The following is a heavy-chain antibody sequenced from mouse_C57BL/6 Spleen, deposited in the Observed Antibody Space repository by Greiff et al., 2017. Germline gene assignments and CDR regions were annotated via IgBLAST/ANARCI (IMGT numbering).Heavy chain of an antibody. D-gene: IGHD3-2*02. CDR2: IDPEDGET. CDR3: ARGQLRLYAMDY. V-gene: IGHV14-2*01. CDR1: GFNIKDYY. J-gene: IGHJ4*01. Sequence: EVKLMESGAELVKPGASVKLSCTASGFNIKDYYMHWVKQRTEQGLEWIGRIDPEDGETKYAPKFQGKATIPADTSSNTAYLQLSSLTSEDTAVYYCARGQLRLYAMDYWGQGTSGTVSS.